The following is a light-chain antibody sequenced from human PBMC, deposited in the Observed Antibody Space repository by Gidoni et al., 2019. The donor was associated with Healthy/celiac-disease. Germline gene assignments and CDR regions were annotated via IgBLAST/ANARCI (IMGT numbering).Light chain of an antibody. CDR3: QQYGRSLGT. CDR2: GAS. CDR1: QSVSSSY. V-gene: IGKV3-20*01. J-gene: IGKJ1*01. Sequence: ESVLTQSPGTLSLSPGERATLSCRASQSVSSSYLAWYQQKPGQAPRLLIYGASSRATGIPDRFSGSGSGTDFSLIISRLEPEDFAVYYCQQYGRSLGTFGQXTKVEIK.